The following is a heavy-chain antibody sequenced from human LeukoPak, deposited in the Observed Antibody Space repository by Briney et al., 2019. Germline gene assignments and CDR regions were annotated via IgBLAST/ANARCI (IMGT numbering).Heavy chain of an antibody. Sequence: SETLSLTCTVSGGSISGYYWNWIRQPPGKRLEWIGYMYYSGSTNYNPSLKSRVTISADMSKNQFSLKLTSVTPADTAVYYCARVITIIRGLDPWGQGIQVTVSS. V-gene: IGHV4-59*01. CDR2: MYYSGST. CDR1: GGSISGYY. D-gene: IGHD3-10*01. J-gene: IGHJ5*02. CDR3: ARVITIIRGLDP.